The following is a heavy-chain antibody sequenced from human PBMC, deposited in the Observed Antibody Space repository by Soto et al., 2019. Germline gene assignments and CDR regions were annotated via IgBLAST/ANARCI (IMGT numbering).Heavy chain of an antibody. CDR3: ARGSLDSSGYYWFDP. J-gene: IGHJ5*02. D-gene: IGHD3-22*01. V-gene: IGHV3-13*01. CDR1: GFTFSSYD. Sequence: GESLKISCAASGFTFSSYDMHWVRQATGKGLEWVSAIGTAGDTYYPGSVKGRFTISRENAKNSLYLQMNSLRAGDTAVYYCARGSLDSSGYYWFDPWGQGTLVTVSS. CDR2: IGTAGDT.